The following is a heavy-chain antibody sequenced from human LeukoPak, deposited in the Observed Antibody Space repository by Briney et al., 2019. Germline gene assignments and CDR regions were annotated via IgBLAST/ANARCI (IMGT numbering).Heavy chain of an antibody. V-gene: IGHV4-39*01. CDR1: GGSISSSSYY. Sequence: SETLSLICTVSGGSISSSSYYWGWIRQPPGKGLEWIGSIYYSGSTYYNPSLKSRVTMSVDTSKNQFSLKLSSVTAADTAVYYCARGGGTEWLLVPFEYWGQGTLVTVSS. J-gene: IGHJ4*02. CDR3: ARGGGTEWLLVPFEY. CDR2: IYYSGST. D-gene: IGHD3-22*01.